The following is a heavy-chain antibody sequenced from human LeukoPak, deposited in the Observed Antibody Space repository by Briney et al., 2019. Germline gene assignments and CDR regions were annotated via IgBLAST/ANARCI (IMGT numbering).Heavy chain of an antibody. J-gene: IGHJ5*02. CDR2: INHSGST. D-gene: IGHD3-22*01. CDR1: GGSFSGYY. V-gene: IGHV4-34*01. Sequence: SETLSLTCAVCGGSFSGYYWSWIRQPPGKGLEWIGEINHSGSTNYNPSLKSRVTISVDTSKNQFSLKLSSVTAADTAVYYCARERGIWLYYDRLRNWFDPWGQGTLVTVSS. CDR3: ARERGIWLYYDRLRNWFDP.